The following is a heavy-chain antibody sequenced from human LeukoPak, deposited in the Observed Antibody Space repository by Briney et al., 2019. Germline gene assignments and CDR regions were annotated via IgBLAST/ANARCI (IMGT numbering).Heavy chain of an antibody. CDR3: AKDVELRFLEWLLYFDI. CDR1: GITLSNYS. CDR2: VSDSGGRT. D-gene: IGHD3-3*01. V-gene: IGHV3-23*01. Sequence: GGSLRLSCAVSGITLSNYSMSWVRQAPRKGLEWVAGVSDSGGRTNYADSVKGRFTISRDNSKNTLYLQMNRLRAEDTAVYYCAKDVELRFLEWLLYFDIWGQGTMVTVSS. J-gene: IGHJ3*02.